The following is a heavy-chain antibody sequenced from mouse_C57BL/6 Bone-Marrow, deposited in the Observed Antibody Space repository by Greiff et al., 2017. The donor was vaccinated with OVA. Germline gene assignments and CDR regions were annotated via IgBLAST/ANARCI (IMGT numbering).Heavy chain of an antibody. CDR1: GFTFSSYA. V-gene: IGHV5-4*01. D-gene: IGHD2-4*01. Sequence: EVNVVESGGGLVKPGGSLKLSCAASGFTFSSYAMSWVRQTPEKRLEWVATISDGGSYTYYPDNVKGRFTISRDNAKNNLYLQMSHLKSEDTAMYYCARERLRGPFAYWGQGTLVTVSA. J-gene: IGHJ3*01. CDR2: ISDGGSYT. CDR3: ARERLRGPFAY.